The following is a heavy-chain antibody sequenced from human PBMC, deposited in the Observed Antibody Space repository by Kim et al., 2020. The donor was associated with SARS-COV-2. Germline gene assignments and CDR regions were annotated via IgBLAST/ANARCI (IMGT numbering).Heavy chain of an antibody. V-gene: IGHV1-69*04. D-gene: IGHD3-9*01. CDR3: ARDRYDILTGYFIYGMDV. CDR2: IIPILGIA. J-gene: IGHJ6*01. CDR1: GGTFSSYA. Sequence: SVKVSCKTSGGTFSSYAISWVRQAPGQGLEWMGRIIPILGIANYAQKFQGRVTITADKSTSTAYMELSSLRSEDTAVYYCARDRYDILTGYFIYGMDVW.